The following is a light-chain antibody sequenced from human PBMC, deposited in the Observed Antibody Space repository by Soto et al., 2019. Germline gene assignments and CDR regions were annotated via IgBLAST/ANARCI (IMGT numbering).Light chain of an antibody. J-gene: IGKJ5*01. Sequence: EIVLTQSPGTLSLSPGERATLSCRASQSVSSNLAWYQQKPGQAPRLLIYYASNRAAGIPARFSGSGSGTDFTLTISSLEPEDFAVYYCQQRSNWPPITFGQGTRLEIK. CDR2: YAS. V-gene: IGKV3-11*01. CDR1: QSVSSN. CDR3: QQRSNWPPIT.